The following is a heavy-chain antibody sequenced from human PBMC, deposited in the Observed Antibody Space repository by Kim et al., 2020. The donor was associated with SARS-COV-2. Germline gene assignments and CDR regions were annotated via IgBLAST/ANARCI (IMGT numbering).Heavy chain of an antibody. Sequence: SETLSLTCTVSGGSISSSSYYWGWIRQPPGKGLEWIGSIYYSGSTYYNPSLKSRVTISVDTSKNQFSLKLSSVTAADTAVYYCARHLMGAWALDALYSWGRGRMVTDSS. J-gene: IGHJ3*02. CDR3: ARHLMGAWALDALYS. D-gene: IGHD1-26*01. V-gene: IGHV4-39*01. CDR2: IYYSGST. CDR1: GGSISSSSYY.